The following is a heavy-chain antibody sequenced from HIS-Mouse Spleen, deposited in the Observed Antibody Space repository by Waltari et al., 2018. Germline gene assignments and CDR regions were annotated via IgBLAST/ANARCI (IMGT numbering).Heavy chain of an antibody. CDR3: ASGSGYSGYDDY. J-gene: IGHJ4*02. D-gene: IGHD5-12*01. V-gene: IGHV4-34*01. CDR2: INHSGST. Sequence: QVQLQQWGAGLLKPSETLSLTCAVYGGSFSGYYWSWIRQPPGKGLEWIGEINHSGSTNYNPSLKSRVTISGETSKNQFSLKLSSVTAADTAVYYCASGSGYSGYDDYWGQGTLVTVSS. CDR1: GGSFSGYY.